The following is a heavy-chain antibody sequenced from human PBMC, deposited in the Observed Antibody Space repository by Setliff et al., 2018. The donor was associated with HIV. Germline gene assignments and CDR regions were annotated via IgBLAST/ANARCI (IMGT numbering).Heavy chain of an antibody. J-gene: IGHJ3*02. CDR1: GFTFSSYS. D-gene: IGHD3-22*01. V-gene: IGHV3-21*01. CDR2: ISSSSGYI. CDR3: ARDRPNYYDSSGYAFDI. Sequence: GGSLRLSCAASGFTFSSYSMNWVRRAPGKGLEWVSSISSSSGYIHYADSLKGRFTISRDNAKNSLYLQMNSLRAEDTAVYYCARDRPNYYDSSGYAFDIWGQGTMVTVSS.